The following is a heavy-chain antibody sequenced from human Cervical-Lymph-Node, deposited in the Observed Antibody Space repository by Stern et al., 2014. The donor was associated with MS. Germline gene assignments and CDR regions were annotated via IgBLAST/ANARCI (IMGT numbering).Heavy chain of an antibody. V-gene: IGHV3-74*01. J-gene: IGHJ4*02. CDR2: IHSDVSST. CDR1: GFTFSTYG. Sequence: EVQLVESGGGLVQPGGSLRLSCAASGFTFSTYGMHWVRQTPGKGIVWVSRIHSDVSSTTYADSVKGRFTISRDNAKNTLYLQMNSLSAEDTAVYYCARDSGWSHFDYWGQGTLVTVSS. D-gene: IGHD1-14*01. CDR3: ARDSGWSHFDY.